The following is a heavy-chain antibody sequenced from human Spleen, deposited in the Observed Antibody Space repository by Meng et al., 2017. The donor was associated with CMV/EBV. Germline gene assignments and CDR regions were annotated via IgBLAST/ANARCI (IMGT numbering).Heavy chain of an antibody. J-gene: IGHJ3*02. V-gene: IGHV3-43*01. CDR2: ISWDGGST. CDR3: ARTHSGTSVIAFDI. D-gene: IGHD1-26*01. Sequence: GESLKISCAASGFTFDDYRMHWVRQVPGKGLEWVSLISWDGGSTYYADSVKGRFTISRDNSKNTLYVQMNSLTTEDTALYYCARTHSGTSVIAFDIWGQGTKVTVSS. CDR1: GFTFDDYR.